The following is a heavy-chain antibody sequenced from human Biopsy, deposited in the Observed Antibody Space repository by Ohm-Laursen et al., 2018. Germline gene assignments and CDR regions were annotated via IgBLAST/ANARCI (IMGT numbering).Heavy chain of an antibody. CDR2: ITTSGETT. Sequence: GSLRLSCSAFGFTYTNYAMSWVRQAPGKGLEWVSAITTSGETTYYTDPVKGRFTISRDNSKNTLYLQMTSLGADDTAIYYRAKFTGYTFPWDAFDMWGQGTMVTVSS. CDR1: GFTYTNYA. D-gene: IGHD1-1*01. J-gene: IGHJ3*02. CDR3: AKFTGYTFPWDAFDM. V-gene: IGHV3-23*01.